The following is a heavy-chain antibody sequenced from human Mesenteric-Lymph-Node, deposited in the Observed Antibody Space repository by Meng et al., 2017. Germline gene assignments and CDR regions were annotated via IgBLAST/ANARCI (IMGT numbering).Heavy chain of an antibody. Sequence: SETLSLTCAVSGYSISSGYYWDWIRQPPGKGLEWIGSIFHSGSTHYNPSLKSRVTISIDTSKNQFSLKLTSVTAADTAVYYCARDSTVFGVITQNWFDPWGQGTLVTVSS. CDR1: GYSISSGYY. J-gene: IGHJ5*02. V-gene: IGHV4-38-2*01. CDR3: ARDSTVFGVITQNWFDP. D-gene: IGHD3-3*01. CDR2: IFHSGST.